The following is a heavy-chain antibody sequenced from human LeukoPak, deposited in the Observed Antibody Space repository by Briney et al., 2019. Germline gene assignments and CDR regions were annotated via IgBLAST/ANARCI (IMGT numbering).Heavy chain of an antibody. CDR2: IYHSGST. J-gene: IGHJ4*02. CDR3: ARQAPYDFWSGYHYYFDY. Sequence: SETLSLTCAVSGYSISSGYYWGWIRQPPGKGLKWIGSIYHSGSTYYNPSLKSRVTISVDTSKNQFSLKLSSVTAADTAVYYCARQAPYDFWSGYHYYFDYWGQGTLVTVSS. V-gene: IGHV4-38-2*01. D-gene: IGHD3-3*01. CDR1: GYSISSGYY.